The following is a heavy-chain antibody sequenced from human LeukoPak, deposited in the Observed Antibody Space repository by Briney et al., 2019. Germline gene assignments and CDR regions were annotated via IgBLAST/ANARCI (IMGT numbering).Heavy chain of an antibody. J-gene: IGHJ4*02. CDR1: GFTFSSYS. Sequence: GGSLRLSCAASGFTFSSYSMNWVRQAPGKGLEWVSSISSSSSYIYYADSVKGRFTISRDNAKNSLYLQMNSLRAEDTAVYYCARHIVGAAFFDYWGQGTLVTVSS. CDR2: ISSSSSYI. CDR3: ARHIVGAAFFDY. D-gene: IGHD1-26*01. V-gene: IGHV3-21*01.